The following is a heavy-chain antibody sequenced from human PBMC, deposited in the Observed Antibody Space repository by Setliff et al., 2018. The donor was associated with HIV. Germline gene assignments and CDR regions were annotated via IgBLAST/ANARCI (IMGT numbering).Heavy chain of an antibody. Sequence: SETLSLTCVASGGSLSSYYWNWIRQTPGKGLEWIGEIHPTGHINYNPSYKSRVTVLLDTSKIQFSLKLNSVTAADTGVYYCAAFDSGRDVWGQGTLVTVSS. CDR3: AAFDSGRDV. D-gene: IGHD6-19*01. V-gene: IGHV4-34*01. CDR1: GGSLSSYY. CDR2: IHPTGHI. J-gene: IGHJ4*02.